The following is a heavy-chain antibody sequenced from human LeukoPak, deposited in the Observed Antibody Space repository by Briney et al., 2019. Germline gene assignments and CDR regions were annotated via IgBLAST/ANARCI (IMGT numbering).Heavy chain of an antibody. CDR2: IWYDGSNK. CDR1: GFTFSSYG. CDR3: AKGGTTGTTHDY. Sequence: PGRSLRLSCAASGFTFSSYGMHWVRQAPGKGLEWVAVIWYDGSNKYYADSVKGRFTISRDNSKNTLYLQMNSLRAEDTAVYYCAKGGTTGTTHDYWGQGTLVTVSS. V-gene: IGHV3-33*06. J-gene: IGHJ4*02. D-gene: IGHD1-1*01.